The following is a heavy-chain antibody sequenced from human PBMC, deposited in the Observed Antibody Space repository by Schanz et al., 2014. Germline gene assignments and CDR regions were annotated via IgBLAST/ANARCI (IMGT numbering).Heavy chain of an antibody. V-gene: IGHV3-30-3*01. D-gene: IGHD1-1*01. CDR3: ARAHGNNWYGKGLDY. CDR1: GFTLSSYA. CDR2: ISYDGSNK. Sequence: VQLVESGGGFVQPGGSLGLSCAAYGFTLSSYAMHWVRQAPGKGLEWVAVISYDGSNKYYADSVKGRFTISRDNSKNTLYLQMNSLRADDTAVYFCARAHGNNWYGKGLDYWGQGTQVTVSS. J-gene: IGHJ4*02.